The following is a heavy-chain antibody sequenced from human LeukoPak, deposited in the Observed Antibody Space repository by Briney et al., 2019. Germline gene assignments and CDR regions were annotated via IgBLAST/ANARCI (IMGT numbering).Heavy chain of an antibody. D-gene: IGHD3-22*01. Sequence: ASVKVSCKASGYTFTNYYMHWVRQAPGQGLEWMGWINPNSGGTNYAQKFQGWVTMTRDTSISTAYMELSRLRSDDTAVYYCARESPYDSSGPPDYWGQGTLVTVSS. V-gene: IGHV1-2*04. CDR1: GYTFTNYY. CDR3: ARESPYDSSGPPDY. CDR2: INPNSGGT. J-gene: IGHJ4*02.